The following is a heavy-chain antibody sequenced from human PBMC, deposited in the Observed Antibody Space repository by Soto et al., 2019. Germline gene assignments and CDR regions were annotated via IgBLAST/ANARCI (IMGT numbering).Heavy chain of an antibody. D-gene: IGHD3-3*01. J-gene: IGHJ6*02. V-gene: IGHV1-69*13. CDR3: ARDPIFGVVPLMDV. Sequence: GASVKVSCKASGGTFSSYAISWVRQAPGQGLEWMGGIIPIFGTANYAQKFQGRVTITADVSTSTAYMELSSLRSEYTAVYYCARDPIFGVVPLMDVWGQGTTVTVSS. CDR1: GGTFSSYA. CDR2: IIPIFGTA.